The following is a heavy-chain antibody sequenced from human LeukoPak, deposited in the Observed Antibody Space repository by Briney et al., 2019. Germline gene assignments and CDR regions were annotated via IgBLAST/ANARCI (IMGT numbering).Heavy chain of an antibody. Sequence: GGSLRLSCGASGFTFSTYWMSWVRQAPGKGLEWVANIKEDGGEMYYVDSVRGRFTISRDNAKNSLFLQMNSLRVEDTAVYYCARDWVEMPTKPGDSDVWGQGTMVTVSS. D-gene: IGHD5-24*01. J-gene: IGHJ3*01. CDR3: ARDWVEMPTKPGDSDV. V-gene: IGHV3-7*01. CDR2: IKEDGGEM. CDR1: GFTFSTYW.